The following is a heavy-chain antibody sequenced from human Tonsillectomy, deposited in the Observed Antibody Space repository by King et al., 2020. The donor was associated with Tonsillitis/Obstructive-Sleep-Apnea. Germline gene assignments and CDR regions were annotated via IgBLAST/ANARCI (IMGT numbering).Heavy chain of an antibody. CDR2: ISDNGSGT. Sequence: VQQVESGGGLVQPGGSLRLSCAASGFTFRTYAMSWVRQAPGKGLEWVSVISDNGSGTYYAVSVKGRFTISRDNSKNTLYLQMSSLRADDTAVYYCARGPAGADYYYMDVWGKGTTVTVSS. J-gene: IGHJ6*03. V-gene: IGHV3-23*04. CDR1: GFTFRTYA. CDR3: ARGPAGADYYYMDV. D-gene: IGHD6-19*01.